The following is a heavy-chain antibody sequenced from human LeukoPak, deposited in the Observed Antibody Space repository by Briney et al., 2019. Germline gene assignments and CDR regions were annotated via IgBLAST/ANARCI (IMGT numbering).Heavy chain of an antibody. V-gene: IGHV3-30*02. CDR3: ARDRILRGYSYGLALDV. Sequence: PGGSLRLSCAASGFTFSSYGMHWVRQAPGKGLEWVAFIRYDGSNKYYADSVKGRFTISRDNSKNTLYLQMNSLRAEDTAVYYCARDRILRGYSYGLALDVWGKGTTVTISS. CDR2: IRYDGSNK. CDR1: GFTFSSYG. D-gene: IGHD5-18*01. J-gene: IGHJ6*04.